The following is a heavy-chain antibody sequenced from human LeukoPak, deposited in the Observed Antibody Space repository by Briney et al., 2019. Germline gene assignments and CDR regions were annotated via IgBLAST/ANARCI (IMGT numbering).Heavy chain of an antibody. CDR1: GVSFSGYY. Sequence: SETLSLTCSVNGVSFSGYYWSRIRQSPGKGLEWIGEINHSGGTNYNPSLESRVTISVDTSKNQFSLNLRSVTAADTAVYYCARGSDDYGDYYLFDYWGQGTLVTVSS. D-gene: IGHD4-17*01. V-gene: IGHV4-34*01. J-gene: IGHJ4*02. CDR2: INHSGGT. CDR3: ARGSDDYGDYYLFDY.